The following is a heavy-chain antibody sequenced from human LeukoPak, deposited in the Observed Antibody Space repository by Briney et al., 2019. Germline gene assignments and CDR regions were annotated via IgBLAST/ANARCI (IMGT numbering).Heavy chain of an antibody. CDR3: ARRELLGYSYGLRTFNI. V-gene: IGHV3-66*04. CDR1: GFTVSSNY. Sequence: GGSLRLSCAASGFTVSSNYMSWVRQAPGKGLEGVSVIYSGGIYNDGTTNYGDSVKGRFTISRDNSKNTLYPQMNSLRAEDTAVYYCARRELLGYSYGLRTFNIWGQGTTVTVSS. J-gene: IGHJ3*02. D-gene: IGHD5-18*01. CDR2: IYSGGIYNDGTT.